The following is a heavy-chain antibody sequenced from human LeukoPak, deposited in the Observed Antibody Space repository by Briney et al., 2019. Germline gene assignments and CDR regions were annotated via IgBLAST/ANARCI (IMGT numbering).Heavy chain of an antibody. CDR3: TRPGRNGGYFYYYMDV. Sequence: GGSLRLSCAASGFTFSDYYMSWIRQAPGKGLEWVSYISSSGSTIYYADSVKGRFTISRDNAKNSLYLQMNSLRAEDTAVYYCTRPGRNGGYFYYYMDVWGKGSMVTVSS. CDR1: GFTFSDYY. D-gene: IGHD2-21*01. CDR2: ISSSGSTI. J-gene: IGHJ6*03. V-gene: IGHV3-11*01.